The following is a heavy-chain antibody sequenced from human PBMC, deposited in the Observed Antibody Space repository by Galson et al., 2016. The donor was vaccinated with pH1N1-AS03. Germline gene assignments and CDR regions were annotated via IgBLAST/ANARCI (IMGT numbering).Heavy chain of an antibody. CDR3: ARGSGDYGLDV. Sequence: TLSLTCTVSGGSISSDTFYWSWIRQPAGKGLEWIGRIYPSGSTNYHPSLKSRVTISVDTSKNQFSLKLTSVTAADTAVYYCARGSGDYGLDVWGQGTTVTVSS. V-gene: IGHV4-61*02. CDR2: IYPSGST. CDR1: GGSISSDTFY. D-gene: IGHD5-12*01. J-gene: IGHJ6*02.